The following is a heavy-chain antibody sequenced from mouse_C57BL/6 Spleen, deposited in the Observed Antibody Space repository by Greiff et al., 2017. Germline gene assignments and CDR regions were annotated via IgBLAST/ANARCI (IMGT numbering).Heavy chain of an antibody. CDR1: GYTFTSYW. Sequence: QVQLQQPGAELVKPGASVKLSCKASGYTFTSYWMHWVKQRPGQGLEWIGMIHPNSGSTNYNEKFKSKATLTVDKSSSTAYMQLSSLTSEDSAVYYCARLGGNYGFDYWGQGTTLTVSS. V-gene: IGHV1-64*01. CDR3: ARLGGNYGFDY. CDR2: IHPNSGST. D-gene: IGHD2-1*01. J-gene: IGHJ2*01.